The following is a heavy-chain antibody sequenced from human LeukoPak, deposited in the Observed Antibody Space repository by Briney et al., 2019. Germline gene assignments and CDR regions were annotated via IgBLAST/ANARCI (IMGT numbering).Heavy chain of an antibody. CDR3: ARGGKATVVTM. D-gene: IGHD4-23*01. J-gene: IGHJ4*02. Sequence: SETLSLTCTVSGGSINSYYWSGIRQPAGKGLEWIGRIYSRGSTNYNPSLKSRVSMSVDTSKNQFSLKLTSVPAADTAVYYCARGGKATVVTMWGQGILVTVSS. CDR1: GGSINSYY. CDR2: IYSRGST. V-gene: IGHV4-4*07.